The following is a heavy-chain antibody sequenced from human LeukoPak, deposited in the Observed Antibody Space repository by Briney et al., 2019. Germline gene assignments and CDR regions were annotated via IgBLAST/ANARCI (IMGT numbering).Heavy chain of an antibody. D-gene: IGHD3-22*01. CDR1: GGSISSYY. CDR3: ARDLVIKQQLGKPVDSSGYHYYYGMDV. CDR2: ICTSGST. J-gene: IGHJ6*02. Sequence: PSETLSLTCTVSGGSISSYYWSWIRQPAGKGLEWIGRICTSGSTNYNPSLKSRVTMSVDTSKNQFSLKLSSVTAADTAVYYCARDLVIKQQLGKPVDSSGYHYYYGMDVWGQGTTVTVSS. V-gene: IGHV4-4*07.